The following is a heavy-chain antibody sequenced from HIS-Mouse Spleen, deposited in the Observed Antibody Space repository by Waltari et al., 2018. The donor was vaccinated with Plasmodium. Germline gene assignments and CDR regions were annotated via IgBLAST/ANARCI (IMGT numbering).Heavy chain of an antibody. V-gene: IGHV4-38-2*02. CDR3: ARVDYGSGDYYYYYGMDV. CDR2: IYHSGST. J-gene: IGHJ6*02. D-gene: IGHD3-10*01. Sequence: GKGLEWIGSIYHSGSTYYNPSLKSRVTISVDTSKNQFSLKLSSVTAADTAVYYCARVDYGSGDYYYYYGMDVWGQGTTVTVSS.